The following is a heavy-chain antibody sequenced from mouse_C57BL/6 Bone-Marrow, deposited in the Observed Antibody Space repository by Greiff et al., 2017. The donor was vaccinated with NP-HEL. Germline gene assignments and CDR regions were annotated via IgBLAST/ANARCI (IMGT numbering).Heavy chain of an antibody. V-gene: IGHV1-69*01. CDR2: IDPSDSYT. D-gene: IGHD2-4*01. Sequence: VQLQQPGAELVMPGASVKLSCKASGYTFTSYWMHWVKQRPGQGLEWIGEIDPSDSYTNYNQKFKGKSTLTVDKSSSTAYMQLSSLTSEDSAVYYCANDDYVPYGGYFSVWGTGTTVTVSS. CDR3: ANDDYVPYGGYFSV. CDR1: GYTFTSYW. J-gene: IGHJ1*03.